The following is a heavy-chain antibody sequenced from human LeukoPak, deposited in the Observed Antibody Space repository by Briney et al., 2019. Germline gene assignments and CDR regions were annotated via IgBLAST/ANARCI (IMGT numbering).Heavy chain of an antibody. J-gene: IGHJ4*02. CDR1: GFTFSSYA. CDR2: ISGSGGST. D-gene: IGHD2-2*02. CDR3: VTGRYCSSTSCYTGLGYFDY. Sequence: GGSLRLSCAASGFTFSSYAMSWVRQAPGKGLEWVSAISGSGGSTYYADSVKSRFTISRDNSKNTLYLQMNSLRAEDTAVYYCVTGRYCSSTSCYTGLGYFDYWGQGTLVTVSS. V-gene: IGHV3-23*01.